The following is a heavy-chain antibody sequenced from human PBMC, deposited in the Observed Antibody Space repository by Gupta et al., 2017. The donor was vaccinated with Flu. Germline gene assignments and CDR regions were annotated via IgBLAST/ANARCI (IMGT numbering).Heavy chain of an antibody. V-gene: IGHV3-48*03. D-gene: IGHD1-26*01. CDR3: ARVGSGTHGN. J-gene: IGHJ4*02. CDR2: ISSSGSTI. Sequence: NWVRQAPGKGLEWVSYISSSGSTIYYADSVKGRFTISRDNAKNSLYLQMNSLRAEDTAVYYCARVGSGTHGNWGQGTLVTVSS.